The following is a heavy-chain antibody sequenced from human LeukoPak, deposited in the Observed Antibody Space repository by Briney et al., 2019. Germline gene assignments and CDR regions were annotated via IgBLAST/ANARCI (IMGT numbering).Heavy chain of an antibody. Sequence: ASVNVSCKASGYTFTSYDINWVRQAAGQGLERMGWMNPNSGNTGYAQKFQGRVTMTRNTSISTAYMELSSLRSEDTAVYYCARGAAHSSGWYWGDYYYYGMDVWGQGTTVTVSS. CDR3: ARGAAHSSGWYWGDYYYYGMDV. V-gene: IGHV1-8*01. CDR1: GYTFTSYD. CDR2: MNPNSGNT. D-gene: IGHD6-19*01. J-gene: IGHJ6*02.